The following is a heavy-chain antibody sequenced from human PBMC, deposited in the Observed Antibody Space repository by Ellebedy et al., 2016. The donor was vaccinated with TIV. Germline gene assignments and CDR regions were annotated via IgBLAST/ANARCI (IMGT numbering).Heavy chain of an antibody. Sequence: GGSLRLSXAASGFTFSSYAMTWVRQAPGKGLEWVSFISGGGGSTNYADSVQGHFTISRDISKNTLYLQMNSLRAEDTALYYCAKDTSVRGDGYTFDYWGQGTLVTVSS. CDR1: GFTFSSYA. CDR3: AKDTSVRGDGYTFDY. V-gene: IGHV3-23*01. D-gene: IGHD5-24*01. CDR2: ISGGGGST. J-gene: IGHJ4*02.